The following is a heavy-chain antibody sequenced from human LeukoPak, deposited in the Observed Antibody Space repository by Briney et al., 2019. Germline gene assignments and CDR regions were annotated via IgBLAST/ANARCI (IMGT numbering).Heavy chain of an antibody. V-gene: IGHV3-33*01. CDR3: VREDSGYDIHFDY. CDR2: IWYDGSHK. J-gene: IGHJ4*02. CDR1: GFTFISYG. D-gene: IGHD5-12*01. Sequence: EKSLRLSCAASGFTFISYGMHLVRQAPGKGLEWVALIWYDGSHKDYTDSVKGRFTISRDNSKNTLYLLMKSLRAEDTAVYYCVREDSGYDIHFDYWGQGTLVTVSS.